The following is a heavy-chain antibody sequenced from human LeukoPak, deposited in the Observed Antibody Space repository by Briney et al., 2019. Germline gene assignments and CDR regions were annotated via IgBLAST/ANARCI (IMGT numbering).Heavy chain of an antibody. Sequence: ASVKVSCKASGYTFTSYYMHWVRQVPGQGLEWMGIINPSGGSTSYAQKFQGRVTMTRDMSTSTVYMELSSLRSEDTAVYYCARVGMTTVEQSDYWGQGTLVTVSS. CDR2: INPSGGST. CDR1: GYTFTSYY. CDR3: ARVGMTTVEQSDY. J-gene: IGHJ4*02. D-gene: IGHD4-11*01. V-gene: IGHV1-46*01.